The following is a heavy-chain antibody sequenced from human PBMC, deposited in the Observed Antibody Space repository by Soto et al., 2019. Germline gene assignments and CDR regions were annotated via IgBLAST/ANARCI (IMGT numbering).Heavy chain of an antibody. V-gene: IGHV4-59*11. CDR2: IYYTGST. CDR1: GGSITSHY. J-gene: IGHJ5*02. D-gene: IGHD6-19*01. Sequence: PSETLSLTCTVSGGSITSHYWSWIRQSPGKGLEWIGCIYYTGSTNYNPSLKSRVTISVDTSKNQFSLKLSSVTAEDTAVYYCARTIALAGILNWFDPWGQGTLVTVSS. CDR3: ARTIALAGILNWFDP.